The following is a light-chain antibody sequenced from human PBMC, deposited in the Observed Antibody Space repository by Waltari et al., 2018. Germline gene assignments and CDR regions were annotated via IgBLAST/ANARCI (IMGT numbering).Light chain of an antibody. J-gene: IGKJ3*01. Sequence: IVMTQSPATLSVSPGERATLSCRASQSVSSNLAWYQQKPGQPPRLLIYGASTGATGIPARFSGSGSGTEFTLTISSLQSEDFAVYYCQQYHNWPPFTFGPGTKVHIK. V-gene: IGKV3-15*01. CDR2: GAS. CDR1: QSVSSN. CDR3: QQYHNWPPFT.